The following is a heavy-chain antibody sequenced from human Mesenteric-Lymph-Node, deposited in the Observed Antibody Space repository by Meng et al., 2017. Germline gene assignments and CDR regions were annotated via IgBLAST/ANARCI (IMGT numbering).Heavy chain of an antibody. J-gene: IGHJ3*02. CDR3: ARPGYSSIWSGRNNAFDI. Sequence: QWPLLPVAAVLLRPSETLSLTCAVYGVSFSGYYWSWIRQSPGKGLEWIGEINYSGLTNYNPSLKSRVTILVDTSKNQFSLNLSSVTAADTAVYYCARPGYSSIWSGRNNAFDIWGQGTMVTVSS. D-gene: IGHD6-13*01. CDR2: INYSGLT. CDR1: GVSFSGYY. V-gene: IGHV4-34*01.